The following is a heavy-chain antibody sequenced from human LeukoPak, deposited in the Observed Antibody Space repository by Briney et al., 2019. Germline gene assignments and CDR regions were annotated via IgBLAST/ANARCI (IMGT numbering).Heavy chain of an antibody. CDR3: ARARNYGSGSSSPFDP. Sequence: GASVKVSCKASGYTITGYYMHWVRQAPGQGLEWMGWINPNSGGTNYAQKFQGRVTMTRDTSISTAYMELSRLRSDDTAVYYCARARNYGSGSSSPFDPWGQGTLVNVSS. V-gene: IGHV1-2*02. J-gene: IGHJ5*02. CDR2: INPNSGGT. D-gene: IGHD3-10*01. CDR1: GYTITGYY.